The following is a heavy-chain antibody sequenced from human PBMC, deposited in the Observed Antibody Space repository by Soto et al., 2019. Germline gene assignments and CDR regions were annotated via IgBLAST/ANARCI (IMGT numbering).Heavy chain of an antibody. D-gene: IGHD3-10*01. CDR2: IATYNSNK. Sequence: HLVQSGPEVKKPGASVTVSCKTSGDTFTNFGLSWVRQAPGQGLEWMGWIATYNSNKNYEQKFQGRLTLTTDTSTSTGYMELKSLEYDDTAVYYCARVLRGVVNWFDPWGQGTLVTVSS. V-gene: IGHV1-18*01. J-gene: IGHJ5*02. CDR1: GDTFTNFG. CDR3: ARVLRGVVNWFDP.